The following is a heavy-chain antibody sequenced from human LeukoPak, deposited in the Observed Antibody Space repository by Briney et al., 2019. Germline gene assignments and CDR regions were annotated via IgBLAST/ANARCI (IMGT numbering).Heavy chain of an antibody. CDR2: ISPVNGHT. J-gene: IGHJ2*01. CDR3: ARDGGTWYFNL. Sequence: GDSVKVSCKASGYTFTDYGITWVRQAPGHGLEWVGWISPVNGHTDYAQKFQGRVTLTTETSTGTAFMQLRSLRSDDAAIYYCARDGGTWYFNLWGRGTLVTVS. D-gene: IGHD1-14*01. CDR1: GYTFTDYG. V-gene: IGHV1-18*01.